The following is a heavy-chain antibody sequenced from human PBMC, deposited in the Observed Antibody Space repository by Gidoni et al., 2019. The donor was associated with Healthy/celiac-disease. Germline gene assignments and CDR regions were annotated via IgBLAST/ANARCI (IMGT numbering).Heavy chain of an antibody. CDR2: INPSGGST. Sequence: QVQLVQSGAEVKKPGASVKVSCKASGYTFTSSYMPWVRQAPGQGLEWMGIINPSGGSTSYAQKFQGRVTMTRDTSTSTVYMELSSLRSEDTAVYYCAKGELERPYYFDYWGQGTLVTVSS. CDR3: AKGELERPYYFDY. D-gene: IGHD1-1*01. CDR1: GYTFTSSY. V-gene: IGHV1-46*03. J-gene: IGHJ4*02.